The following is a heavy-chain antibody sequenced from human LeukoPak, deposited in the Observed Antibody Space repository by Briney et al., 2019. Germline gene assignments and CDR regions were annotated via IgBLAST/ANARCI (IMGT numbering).Heavy chain of an antibody. D-gene: IGHD6-13*01. V-gene: IGHV1-8*01. CDR1: GYTFTSYD. J-gene: IGHJ4*02. CDR2: MNPNSGNT. Sequence: GASVKVSYKASGYTFTSYDINWVRQATGQGLEWMGWMNPNSGNTGYAQKFQGRVTMTRNTSISTAYMELSSLRSEDTAVYYCARAYVAAAGTIDYWGQGTLVTVSS. CDR3: ARAYVAAAGTIDY.